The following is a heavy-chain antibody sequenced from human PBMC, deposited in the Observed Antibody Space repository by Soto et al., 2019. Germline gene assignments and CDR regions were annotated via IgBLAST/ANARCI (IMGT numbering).Heavy chain of an antibody. CDR1: GFTFSDYY. V-gene: IGHV3-11*06. Sequence: QVQLVESGGGLVKPGGSLRLSCAASGFTFSDYYMSWIRQAPGKGLEWVSYISSSSSYTNYADSVKGRFTISRDNAKNSLYLQMNSLRAEDTAVYYCARALGSGIYYYYGMDVWGQGTTVTVSS. J-gene: IGHJ6*02. CDR2: ISSSSSYT. D-gene: IGHD1-26*01. CDR3: ARALGSGIYYYYGMDV.